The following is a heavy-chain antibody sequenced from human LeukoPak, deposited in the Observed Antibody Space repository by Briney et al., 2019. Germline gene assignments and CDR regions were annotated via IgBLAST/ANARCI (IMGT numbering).Heavy chain of an antibody. CDR3: ARGVKRTGGSCYGMDV. V-gene: IGHV3-53*01. D-gene: IGHD2-15*01. J-gene: IGHJ6*04. Sequence: GGSLRLSCAASRFTVSSNYMSWVRQAPGKGLEWVSVIYSGGSTYYADSVKGRFTISRDNSKNTLYFQMNSLRAEDTAVYYCARGVKRTGGSCYGMDVWGKGTTVTVSS. CDR1: RFTVSSNY. CDR2: IYSGGST.